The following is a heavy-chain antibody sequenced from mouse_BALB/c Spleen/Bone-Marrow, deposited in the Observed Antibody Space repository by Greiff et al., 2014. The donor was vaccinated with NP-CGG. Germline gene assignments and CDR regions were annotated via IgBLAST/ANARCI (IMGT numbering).Heavy chain of an antibody. CDR1: AYSITSGYG. J-gene: IGHJ3*01. D-gene: IGHD1-2*01. CDR3: AREASTTARFAY. CDR2: IHYSGST. V-gene: IGHV3-1*02. Sequence: EVQVVESGPVLVKPSQSLSLTCTVTAYSITSGYGWHWIRQFPGNKLEWMGYIHYSGSTHYNPSLKSRISITRDTSKNQFFLQLNSVTTEDTATYYCAREASTTARFAYWGQGTLVTVSA.